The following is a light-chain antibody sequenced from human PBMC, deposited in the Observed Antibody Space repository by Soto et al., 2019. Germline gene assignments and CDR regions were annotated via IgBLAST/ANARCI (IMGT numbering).Light chain of an antibody. Sequence: EIVLTQSPATLSLSPGERATLSCRASQSVSSNLAWYQHKPGQAPRLLIYDASNRATGIPARFSGSGSGTDFTLTISSLEAEDVAVYYCQQCNNWPLTFGQGAKLEIK. CDR2: DAS. V-gene: IGKV3-11*01. J-gene: IGKJ2*01. CDR1: QSVSSN. CDR3: QQCNNWPLT.